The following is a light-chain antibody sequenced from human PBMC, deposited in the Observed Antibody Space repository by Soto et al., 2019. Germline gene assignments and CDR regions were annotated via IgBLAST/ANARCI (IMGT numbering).Light chain of an antibody. V-gene: IGKV3-15*01. J-gene: IGKJ5*01. CDR2: GAS. CDR1: QSGSSN. CDR3: QQYNNCPPVT. Sequence: EIVMMQSPATLSVSPGERVTLSCRASQSGSSNLAWYQQKSGQAPRLLIYGASTMATGIPARFSGSGSGTEFTLTIINLQSEDFASYYCQQYNNCPPVTFGQVTRLEIK.